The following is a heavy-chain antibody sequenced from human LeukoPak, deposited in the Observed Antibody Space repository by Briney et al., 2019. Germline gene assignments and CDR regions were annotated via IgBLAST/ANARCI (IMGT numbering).Heavy chain of an antibody. CDR2: IIPIFGTA. V-gene: IGHV1-69*05. Sequence: ASVKVSCKASGGTFSSYAISWVRQAPGQGLEWMGGIIPIFGTANYAQKFQGRVTITTDESTSTAYMELSSLRSEDTAVYYCARFPLRCSSTSCYDYWGQGTLVTVSS. J-gene: IGHJ4*02. D-gene: IGHD2-2*01. CDR1: GGTFSSYA. CDR3: ARFPLRCSSTSCYDY.